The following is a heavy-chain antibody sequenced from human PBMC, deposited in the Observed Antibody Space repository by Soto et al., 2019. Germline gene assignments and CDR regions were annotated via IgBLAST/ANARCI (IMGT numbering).Heavy chain of an antibody. V-gene: IGHV3-23*01. CDR2: ISGSGGAT. J-gene: IGHJ6*03. CDR1: GFTFSSYA. D-gene: IGHD2-15*01. CDR3: AKCDIVVPPAYYMDV. Sequence: EVQLLESGGGLVQPGGSLRLSCAASGFTFSSYAMSWVRQAPGKGLEWVSLISGSGGATYYTDSVKGRFTISRDNLKNTVYLQMNSLGAEDSAIYYCAKCDIVVPPAYYMDVWGKGTTVTVS.